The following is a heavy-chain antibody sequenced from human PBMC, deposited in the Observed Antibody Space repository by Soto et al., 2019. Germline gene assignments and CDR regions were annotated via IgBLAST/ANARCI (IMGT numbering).Heavy chain of an antibody. CDR1: GFTFSSYA. CDR2: ISGSGGST. J-gene: IGHJ4*02. Sequence: GGSLRLSCAASGFTFSSYAMSWVRQAPGKGLEWVSAISGSGGSTYYADSVKGRFTISRDNSKNTLYLQMNSLRADDTAVYYCAKGECSSTSCYNNHSKNRDYWGQGTLVTVSS. CDR3: AKGECSSTSCYNNHSKNRDY. V-gene: IGHV3-23*01. D-gene: IGHD2-2*02.